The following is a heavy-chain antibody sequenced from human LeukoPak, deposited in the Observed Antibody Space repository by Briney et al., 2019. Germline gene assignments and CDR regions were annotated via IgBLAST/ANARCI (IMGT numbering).Heavy chain of an antibody. CDR2: ISAYNGNT. CDR1: GYTFTSYG. D-gene: IGHD2-2*01. Sequence: ASVKVSCKASGYTFTSYGISWVRQAPGQGLEWMGWISAYNGNTNYAQKLQGRVTMTTDTSTSTAYMELRSLRSDDTAVYYCARDICSSTSCYLVFDYWGQGTLVTVSS. J-gene: IGHJ4*02. V-gene: IGHV1-18*01. CDR3: ARDICSSTSCYLVFDY.